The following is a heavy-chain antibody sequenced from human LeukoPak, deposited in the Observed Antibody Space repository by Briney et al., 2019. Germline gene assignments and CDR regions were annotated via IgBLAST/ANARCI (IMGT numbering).Heavy chain of an antibody. CDR1: GFIVSTNY. Sequence: GGSLRLSCATSGFIVSTNYMSWARQAPGKGPEWVSSIYSGGSTYYAESVKGRFTISRDNSENTLYLQMNSLRAEDTAVYYCARRYITGWHFDYWGQGTLVTVSS. J-gene: IGHJ4*02. CDR2: IYSGGST. V-gene: IGHV3-66*01. D-gene: IGHD6-19*01. CDR3: ARRYITGWHFDY.